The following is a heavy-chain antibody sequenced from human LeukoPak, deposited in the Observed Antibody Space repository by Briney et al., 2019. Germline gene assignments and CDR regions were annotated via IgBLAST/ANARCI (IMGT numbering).Heavy chain of an antibody. D-gene: IGHD5-18*01. CDR3: ARVKVNTAMALQYYHYYMDV. J-gene: IGHJ6*03. CDR1: GDSIRNSY. Sequence: SETLSPTCTVSGDSIRNSYWSWIRQPPGKGLEWIGYIPTSGDINYNPSLKSRVTISLQTSKNQVSLKVNSVTAADTAVYFCARVKVNTAMALQYYHYYMDVWGKGTTVIVSS. CDR2: IPTSGDI. V-gene: IGHV4-59*01.